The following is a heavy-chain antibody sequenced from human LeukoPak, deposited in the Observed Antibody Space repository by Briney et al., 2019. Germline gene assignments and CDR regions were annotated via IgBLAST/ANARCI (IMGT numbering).Heavy chain of an antibody. CDR3: EKLTGWSIGYFEH. CDR2: ISGSGGST. D-gene: IGHD6-19*01. Sequence: GGSLRLSCAASGFTFNNYAMSWVRQAPGKGLEWVSGISGSGGSTYYADSVKGRFTISRDNSKNTLYLHMNSLRAEDTAVYYCEKLTGWSIGYFEHGARETLVTVSS. V-gene: IGHV3-23*01. J-gene: IGHJ4*02. CDR1: GFTFNNYA.